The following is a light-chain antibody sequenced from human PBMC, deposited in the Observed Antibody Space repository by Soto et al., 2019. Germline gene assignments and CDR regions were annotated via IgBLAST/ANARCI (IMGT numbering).Light chain of an antibody. CDR3: HQTYSTPGT. J-gene: IGKJ1*01. CDR2: ASS. Sequence: DIQMTQSPSSLSASVVDGVTITCRASQDITNSLNWYQQKSGKAPSLLIYASSTLQTGVPSRFSGSGSGTDFTLSISNLQPEDFAHYFCHQTYSTPGTFGQGTKVDIK. V-gene: IGKV1-39*01. CDR1: QDITNS.